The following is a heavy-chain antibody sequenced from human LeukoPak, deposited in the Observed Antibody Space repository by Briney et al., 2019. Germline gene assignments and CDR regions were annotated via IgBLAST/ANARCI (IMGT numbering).Heavy chain of an antibody. J-gene: IGHJ5*02. V-gene: IGHV4-59*01. CDR3: ARDIEAGGYNWFDP. CDR1: GGSISTYY. D-gene: IGHD6-13*01. CDR2: IYYSGST. Sequence: SETLSLTCTVSGGSISTYYWSWIRQPPGKGLEWIGFIYYSGSTNYNPSLKRRVTISVDTSKNQFSLKLNSVTAADTAVYYCARDIEAGGYNWFDPWGQGTLVSVSS.